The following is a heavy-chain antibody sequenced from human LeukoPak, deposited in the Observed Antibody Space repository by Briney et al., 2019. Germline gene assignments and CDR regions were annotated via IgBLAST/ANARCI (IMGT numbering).Heavy chain of an antibody. CDR2: INPSGGST. D-gene: IGHD2-15*01. J-gene: IGHJ4*02. Sequence: ASVKVSCKASGYTFTSYYMHWVRQAPGQGLEWMGIINPSGGSTSYAQKFQGRVTMTRDTSTSTVYMELSSLRSEDTAVYYCARDQGARCSGGSCYSGSDYWGQGTLVTVSS. CDR1: GYTFTSYY. CDR3: ARDQGARCSGGSCYSGSDY. V-gene: IGHV1-46*01.